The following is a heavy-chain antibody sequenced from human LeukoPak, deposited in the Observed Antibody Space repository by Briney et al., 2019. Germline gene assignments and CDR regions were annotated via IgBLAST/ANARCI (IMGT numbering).Heavy chain of an antibody. CDR2: IYTSGST. CDR1: GGSISSYY. D-gene: IGHD7-27*01. Sequence: PSETLSLTCTVSGGSISSYYWSWIRQPPGKGLEWIGYIYTSGSTNYNPSLKSRVTISVDTSKNQFSLKLSSVTAADTAVYYCARLDLGYYYYMDVWGKGTTVTVSS. V-gene: IGHV4-4*09. J-gene: IGHJ6*03. CDR3: ARLDLGYYYYMDV.